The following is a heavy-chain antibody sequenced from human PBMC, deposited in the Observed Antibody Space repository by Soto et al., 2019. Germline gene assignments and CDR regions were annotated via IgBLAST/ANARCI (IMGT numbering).Heavy chain of an antibody. CDR1: GLHFRGYA. CDR2: ITMSADGT. V-gene: IGHV3-23*01. J-gene: IGHJ4*02. CDR3: TRTLANFDY. Sequence: GGSLRLSCAASGLHFRGYAMRWVRQAPGKGLVWVSSITMSADGTYYTDSVKGRFTISRDSSKNTVFLQMNSLRAEDTAIYYCTRTLANFDYWGQGILVIVSS.